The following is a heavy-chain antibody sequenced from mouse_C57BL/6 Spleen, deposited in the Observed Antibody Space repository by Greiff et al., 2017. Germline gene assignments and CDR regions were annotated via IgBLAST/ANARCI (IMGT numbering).Heavy chain of an antibody. Sequence: SGAELVRPGASVTLSCKASGYTFTDYEMHWVKQTPVHGLEWIGAIDPETGGTAYNQKFKGKAILTADKSSSTAYMELRSLTSEDSAVYYCTRYDYDGYYFDYWGQGTTLTVSS. CDR3: TRYDYDGYYFDY. J-gene: IGHJ2*01. D-gene: IGHD2-4*01. V-gene: IGHV1-15*01. CDR1: GYTFTDYE. CDR2: IDPETGGT.